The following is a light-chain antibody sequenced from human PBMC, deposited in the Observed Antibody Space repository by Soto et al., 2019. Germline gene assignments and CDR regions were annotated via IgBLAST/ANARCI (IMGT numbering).Light chain of an antibody. J-gene: IGKJ2*01. CDR3: QHYGKPPLP. V-gene: IGKV3-20*01. CDR1: QRVSSGY. Sequence: WTHPGGTRTLSNGERATLSCRVSQRVSSGYLAWYQQKPGQTPRLLIYGASGRATGIPDRFSGSGSGTDFSLTISSLEPEDFAVYYCQHYGKPPLPFG. CDR2: GAS.